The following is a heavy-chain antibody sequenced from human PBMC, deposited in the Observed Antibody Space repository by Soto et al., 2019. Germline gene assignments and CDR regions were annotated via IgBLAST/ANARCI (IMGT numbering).Heavy chain of an antibody. Sequence: SQTLSLTCAISGDSVSSNSAAWNWIRQSPSRGLEWLGRTYYRSKWYNDYAVSVKSRITINPDTSKNQFSLQLNSVTPEDTAVYYCARDLDEYCSGGSCYLLSSNWFDPWGQGTLVTVSS. V-gene: IGHV6-1*01. CDR2: TYYRSKWYN. CDR1: GDSVSSNSAA. CDR3: ARDLDEYCSGGSCYLLSSNWFDP. J-gene: IGHJ5*02. D-gene: IGHD2-15*01.